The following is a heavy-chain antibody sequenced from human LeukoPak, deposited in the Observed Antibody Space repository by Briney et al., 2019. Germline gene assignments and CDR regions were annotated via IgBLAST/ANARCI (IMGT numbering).Heavy chain of an antibody. CDR3: ARAWGGYSYGHPFDY. V-gene: IGHV4-39*01. Sequence: SETLSLTCTVSGGSIRSSYYYWGWIRQPPGKGLEWIGSIYDSGSTYYNPSLKSRVTISVDTSKNQFSLKLNSVTAADTAVYYCARAWGGYSYGHPFDYWGQGTLVTVSS. J-gene: IGHJ4*02. CDR1: GGSIRSSYYY. CDR2: IYDSGST. D-gene: IGHD5-18*01.